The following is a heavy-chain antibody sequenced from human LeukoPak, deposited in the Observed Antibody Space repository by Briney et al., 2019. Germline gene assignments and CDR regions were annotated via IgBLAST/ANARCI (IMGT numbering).Heavy chain of an antibody. Sequence: ASVKVSCKVSGYTLTELSMHWVRQAPGKGLEWMGGFYPEDGETIYAQKFQGRVTMTEDTSTGTAYMELSSLRSEDTAVYYCATGYDFWSGYDWFDPWGQGTLVTVSS. D-gene: IGHD3-3*01. V-gene: IGHV1-24*01. CDR2: FYPEDGET. CDR1: GYTLTELS. CDR3: ATGYDFWSGYDWFDP. J-gene: IGHJ5*02.